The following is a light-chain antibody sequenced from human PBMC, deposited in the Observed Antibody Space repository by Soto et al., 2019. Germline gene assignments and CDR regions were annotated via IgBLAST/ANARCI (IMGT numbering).Light chain of an antibody. CDR3: QQYNSSPWT. CDR1: QSISSW. J-gene: IGKJ1*01. Sequence: DIQMTQSPSTLSASVGDRVTITCRSSQSISSWLAWYQQKPGKAPKLLIYDASSLESGVPSRFSGSGSGTEFTLTISSLQPDDFATDYCQQYNSSPWTFGQGTTVEIK. V-gene: IGKV1-5*01. CDR2: DAS.